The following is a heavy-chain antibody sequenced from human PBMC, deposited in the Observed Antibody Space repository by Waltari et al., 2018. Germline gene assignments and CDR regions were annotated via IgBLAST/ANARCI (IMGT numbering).Heavy chain of an antibody. CDR3: ARRPWSGSYDP. D-gene: IGHD1-26*01. CDR1: GGSISSSSYY. V-gene: IGHV4-39*01. CDR2: ISYSGST. Sequence: QLQLQESGPGLVKPSETLSLTCTVSGGSISSSSYYWGWLRQPPGKGLEWIGTISYSGSTDYNPAPKSRATISVDTSKNPLSLKLSSVTAADTAVYYCARRPWSGSYDPWGQGTLVTVSS. J-gene: IGHJ5*02.